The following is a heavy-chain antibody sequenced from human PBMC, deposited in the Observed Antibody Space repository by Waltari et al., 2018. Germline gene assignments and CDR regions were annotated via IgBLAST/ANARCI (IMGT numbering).Heavy chain of an antibody. J-gene: IGHJ6*03. CDR1: GGSFRGYY. V-gene: IGHV4-34*01. CDR2: INHSGST. Sequence: QVQLQQWGAGLLKPSETLSLTCAVHGGSFRGYYWSWLRQPPGKGLEWMGEINHSGSTNYNPSRKSRVTRSVDTSKNQFSLKLSSVTAADTAVYYCARGYEFWSGYDYYYMDVWGKGTTVTVSS. CDR3: ARGYEFWSGYDYYYMDV. D-gene: IGHD3-3*01.